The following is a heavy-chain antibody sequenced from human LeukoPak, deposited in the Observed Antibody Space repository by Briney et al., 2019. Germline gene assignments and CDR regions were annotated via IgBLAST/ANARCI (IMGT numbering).Heavy chain of an antibody. D-gene: IGHD6-13*01. Sequence: SETLSLTCTVSGGSISSYYWSWIRQPAGKGLEWIGRIYTSGITNYNPSLKSRVTMSVDTSKKQFSLKLSSVTAADTAVYYCAKDRYSSSMDVWGKGTTVTVSS. CDR1: GGSISSYY. V-gene: IGHV4-4*07. CDR2: IYTSGIT. J-gene: IGHJ6*03. CDR3: AKDRYSSSMDV.